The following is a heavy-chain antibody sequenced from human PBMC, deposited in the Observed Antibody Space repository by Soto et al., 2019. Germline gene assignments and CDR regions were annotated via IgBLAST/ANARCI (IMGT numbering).Heavy chain of an antibody. CDR3: ARDYDSSGYPRYDFDY. CDR1: GFTFSSYG. CDR2: IWYDGSNK. D-gene: IGHD3-22*01. J-gene: IGHJ4*02. Sequence: SGGSLRLSCAASGFTFSSYGMHWVRQAPGKGLEWVAVIWYDGSNKYYADSVKGRFTISRDNSKNTLYLQMNSLRAEDTAVYYCARDYDSSGYPRYDFDYWGQGTLVTVSS. V-gene: IGHV3-33*01.